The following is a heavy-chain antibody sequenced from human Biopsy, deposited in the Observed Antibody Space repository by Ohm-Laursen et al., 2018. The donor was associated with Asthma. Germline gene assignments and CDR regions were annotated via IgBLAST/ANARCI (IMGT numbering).Heavy chain of an antibody. J-gene: IGHJ1*01. Sequence: SLRLSCAAFGFTFGDYCMSWVHQVPGQGLEWVANINHDGSEKNHVDSLKGRFTISRDNAKNLLFLQMNSLRAEDTAVYYCARTFHFWSPYHAEHYQLWGQGTLVTVSS. D-gene: IGHD3-3*01. V-gene: IGHV3-7*01. CDR3: ARTFHFWSPYHAEHYQL. CDR2: INHDGSEK. CDR1: GFTFGDYC.